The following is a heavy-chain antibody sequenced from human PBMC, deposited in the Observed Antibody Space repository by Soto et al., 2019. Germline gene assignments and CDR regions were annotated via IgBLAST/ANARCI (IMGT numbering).Heavy chain of an antibody. J-gene: IGHJ4*02. D-gene: IGHD3-3*01. CDR3: ASGTVRSFFDY. CDR1: GFPVSSNY. V-gene: IGHV3-66*01. CDR2: LYSGGYT. Sequence: PGESLKISCAASGFPVSSNYMSWVRQAPGRGLQWVSILYSGGYTHYTDSVKGRFTISRDNSKNTLYLQMNSLRLEDTAVYYCASGTVRSFFDYWGQGILVTVS.